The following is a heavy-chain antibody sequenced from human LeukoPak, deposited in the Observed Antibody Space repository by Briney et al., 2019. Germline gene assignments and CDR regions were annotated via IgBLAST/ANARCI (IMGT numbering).Heavy chain of an antibody. CDR2: ISPSGDRT. CDR3: AIMHGYYDGSGFWVQ. J-gene: IGHJ4*02. CDR1: GFTFSSYA. Sequence: GGSLRLPCAASGFTFSSYAMSWVRQAPGKGLEWVSFISPSGDRTSNADSVEGRFTISRDNTRNTLYLQMNSLRDEDTGVYYCAIMHGYYDGSGFWVQWGQGTLVTVSS. V-gene: IGHV3-23*01. D-gene: IGHD3-22*01.